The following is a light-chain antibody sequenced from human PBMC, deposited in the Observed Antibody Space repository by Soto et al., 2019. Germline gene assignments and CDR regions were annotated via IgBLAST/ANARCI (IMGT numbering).Light chain of an antibody. V-gene: IGKV1-39*01. Sequence: DIQMTQSPSSLSASVGDRVTITCRASQSISSYLNWYQQKPGKAPKLLIYAASSVQSGVPSRFSGSGSGTDFTLAISSLQPEAVATYYCQQSYSTPYNFGQGTKLEIK. J-gene: IGKJ2*01. CDR3: QQSYSTPYN. CDR1: QSISSY. CDR2: AAS.